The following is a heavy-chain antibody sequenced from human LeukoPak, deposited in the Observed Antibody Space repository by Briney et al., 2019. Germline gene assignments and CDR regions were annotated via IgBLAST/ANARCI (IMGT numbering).Heavy chain of an antibody. CDR1: GGTFSSYA. Sequence: ASVKVSCKASGGTFSSYAISWVRQAPGQGLEWMGGIIPIFGTANYAQKFQGRVTITADESTSTAYMELSNLRSEDTAVYYCARDYGIAVAPFDYWGQGTLVTVSS. CDR3: ARDYGIAVAPFDY. J-gene: IGHJ4*02. D-gene: IGHD6-19*01. CDR2: IIPIFGTA. V-gene: IGHV1-69*13.